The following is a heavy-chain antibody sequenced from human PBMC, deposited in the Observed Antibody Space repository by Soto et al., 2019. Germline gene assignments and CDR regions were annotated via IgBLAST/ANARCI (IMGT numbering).Heavy chain of an antibody. CDR2: IYPVDSGT. Sequence: GESLKISCKGSGYNFATSWIGWVRQMPGKGLEWMGIIYPVDSGTRYSPSFQGQITISVDKSISTAYLQWSSLKASDTAMYYCARSGSGSSFGFDYWGQGTLVTVSS. CDR3: ARSGSGSSFGFDY. CDR1: GYNFATSW. D-gene: IGHD3-10*01. J-gene: IGHJ4*02. V-gene: IGHV5-51*01.